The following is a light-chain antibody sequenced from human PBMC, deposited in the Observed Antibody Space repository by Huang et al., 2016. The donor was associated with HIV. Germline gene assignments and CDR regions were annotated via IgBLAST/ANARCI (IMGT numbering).Light chain of an antibody. CDR1: QSVDIN. Sequence: EIVMTQPPATLSVSPGERATLSCRASQSVDINLAWYQQKVGHPPRRLVYGASTRSTGIPTRFSGSGSGTEFNLTISSLQSEDFAVYYCQQYNPWPPWTFGQGTRVEIK. V-gene: IGKV3-15*01. CDR2: GAS. CDR3: QQYNPWPPWT. J-gene: IGKJ1*01.